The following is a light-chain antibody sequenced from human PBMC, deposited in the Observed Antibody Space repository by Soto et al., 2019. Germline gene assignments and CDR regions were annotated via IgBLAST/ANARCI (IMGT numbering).Light chain of an antibody. J-gene: IGKJ1*01. Sequence: DIQMTQSPSTLSASVVDRFTITCRASQSISSWLAWYQQKPGKAPKLLIYDASSLESGVPSRFSGSGSGTEFTLTISSLQPDDFATYYCQQYWAFGQGTKVDIK. CDR2: DAS. V-gene: IGKV1-5*01. CDR3: QQYWA. CDR1: QSISSW.